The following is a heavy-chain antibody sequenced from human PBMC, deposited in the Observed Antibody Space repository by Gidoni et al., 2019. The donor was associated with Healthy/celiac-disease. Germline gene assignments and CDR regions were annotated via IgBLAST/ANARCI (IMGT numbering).Heavy chain of an antibody. CDR2: ISAYNGNT. D-gene: IGHD2-2*01. V-gene: IGHV1-18*01. CDR3: ARDRLAYCSSTSCSVTRRIDP. Sequence: QVQLVQSGAEVKKPGASVKVSCKASGYTLTSYGISSVRQAPGQVLEWMGWISAYNGNTNYAQKLQGRVTMTTDTSTSTAYMELRSLRSDDTAVYYCARDRLAYCSSTSCSVTRRIDPWGQGTLVTVSS. J-gene: IGHJ5*02. CDR1: GYTLTSYG.